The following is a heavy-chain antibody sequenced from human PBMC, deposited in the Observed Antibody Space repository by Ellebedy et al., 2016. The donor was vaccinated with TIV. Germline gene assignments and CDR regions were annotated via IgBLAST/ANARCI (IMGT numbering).Heavy chain of an antibody. CDR1: GFTFYSYS. D-gene: IGHD2-21*02. Sequence: GGSLRLXXAASGFTFYSYSMNWVRQAPGKGLEWVSSVSGSSSYIYYADSVKGRFTISRDNAKNSLYLQMNSLRAEDTAVYYCARDSSSDGDIPWYFHHWGQGTLVTVSS. CDR2: VSGSSSYI. J-gene: IGHJ4*02. V-gene: IGHV3-21*01. CDR3: ARDSSSDGDIPWYFHH.